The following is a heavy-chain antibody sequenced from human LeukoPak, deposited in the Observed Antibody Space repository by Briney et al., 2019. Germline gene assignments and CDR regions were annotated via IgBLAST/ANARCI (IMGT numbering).Heavy chain of an antibody. V-gene: IGHV5-51*01. CDR1: GYSFTTYW. D-gene: IGHD3-3*01. J-gene: IGHJ4*02. CDR3: ARSYSSSSGSGYFDY. Sequence: GESLKISCKGSGYSFTTYWIGWVRQMPAKGLEWRGTIYSGDAHTRYSPSFQGQVTISADKSISTAHLQWSSLEASDTASYYCARSYSSSSGSGYFDYWGQGTLVAVSS. CDR2: IYSGDAHT.